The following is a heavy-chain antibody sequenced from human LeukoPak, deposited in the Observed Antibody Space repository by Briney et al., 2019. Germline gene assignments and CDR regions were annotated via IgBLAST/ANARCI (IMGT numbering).Heavy chain of an antibody. Sequence: SVKVSCKASGGTFSSYAISWVRQAPGQGLEWMGRIIPILGIANYAQKFQGRVTITADKSTSTAYMELSSLRSEDTAVYYCARVSTVTTSGAFDIWGQGTMVTVSS. CDR2: IIPILGIA. CDR3: ARVSTVTTSGAFDI. D-gene: IGHD4-17*01. J-gene: IGHJ3*02. V-gene: IGHV1-69*04. CDR1: GGTFSSYA.